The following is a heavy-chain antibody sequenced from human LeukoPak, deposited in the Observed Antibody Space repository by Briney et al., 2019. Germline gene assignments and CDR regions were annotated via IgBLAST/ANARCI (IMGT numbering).Heavy chain of an antibody. D-gene: IGHD6-13*01. CDR1: GFTFSSYA. J-gene: IGHJ4*02. Sequence: PGGSLRLSCAASGFTFSSYAMHWVRQAPGKGLEWVAVISYDGSNKYYADSVKGRFTISRDNSKNTLYLRMNSLRAEDTAVYYCARDSSSQYYFDYWGQGTLVTVSS. CDR3: ARDSSSQYYFDY. CDR2: ISYDGSNK. V-gene: IGHV3-30-3*01.